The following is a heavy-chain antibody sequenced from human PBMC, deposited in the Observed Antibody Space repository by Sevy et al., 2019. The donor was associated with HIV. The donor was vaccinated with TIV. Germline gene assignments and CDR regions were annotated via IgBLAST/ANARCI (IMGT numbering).Heavy chain of an antibody. Sequence: GGSLRLSYVASGFTFSNNWMTWVRQAPGKGLQWVANIKQDGSQKYFVDSVKGRFTISRDNAKNSLYLQMSSLRVEDTAVYYCARGIFGSGSRLGLGYWGQGTLVTVSS. CDR1: GFTFSNNW. J-gene: IGHJ4*02. CDR2: IKQDGSQK. V-gene: IGHV3-7*01. D-gene: IGHD3-10*01. CDR3: ARGIFGSGSRLGLGY.